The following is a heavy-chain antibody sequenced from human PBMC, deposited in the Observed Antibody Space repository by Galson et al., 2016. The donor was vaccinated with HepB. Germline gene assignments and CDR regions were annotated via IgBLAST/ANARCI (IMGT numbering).Heavy chain of an antibody. Sequence: SVKISCKASGYTFNTYNMHWVRQAPGRGLEWMGIIKPSGGNTIYAQKFQDRITMTRDTSTSTVYMELISLRSEDTAVYYCARELDHSFYFDYWGQGTLVTVSS. D-gene: IGHD1-14*01. J-gene: IGHJ4*02. V-gene: IGHV1-46*02. CDR3: ARELDHSFYFDY. CDR2: IKPSGGNT. CDR1: GYTFNTYN.